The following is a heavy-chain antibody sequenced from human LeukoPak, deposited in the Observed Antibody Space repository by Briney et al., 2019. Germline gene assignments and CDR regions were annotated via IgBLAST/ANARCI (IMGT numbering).Heavy chain of an antibody. CDR2: ISSSGSTI. CDR1: GFTFSSYE. J-gene: IGHJ3*02. Sequence: PGGSLRLSCAASGFTFSSYEMNWVRQAPGKGLEWVSYISSSGSTIYYADSVKGRFTISRDNAKNSLYLQMNSLRAEDTAVYYCARVRDDYGDYTDAFDIWGQGTMVTVSS. V-gene: IGHV3-48*03. CDR3: ARVRDDYGDYTDAFDI. D-gene: IGHD4-17*01.